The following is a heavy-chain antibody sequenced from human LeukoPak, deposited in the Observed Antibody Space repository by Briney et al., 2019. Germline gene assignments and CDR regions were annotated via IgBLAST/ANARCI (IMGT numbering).Heavy chain of an antibody. Sequence: SETLSLTCAVSGGSISSSNWWSWVRQPPGKGLEWIGEIYHSGSTNYNPSLKSRVTISVDTSKNQFSLKLSSVTAADTAVYYCARYSSSSGLWVVYYFDYWGQGTLVTVSS. D-gene: IGHD6-6*01. CDR1: GGSISSSNW. J-gene: IGHJ4*02. CDR2: IYHSGST. V-gene: IGHV4-4*02. CDR3: ARYSSSSGLWVVYYFDY.